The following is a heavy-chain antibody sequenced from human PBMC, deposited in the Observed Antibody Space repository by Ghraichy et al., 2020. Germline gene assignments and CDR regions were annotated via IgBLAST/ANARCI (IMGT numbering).Heavy chain of an antibody. V-gene: IGHV4-59*08. J-gene: IGHJ6*03. CDR3: ARLRPAHSNYYRHYYYYMDV. D-gene: IGHD4-11*01. CDR2: IYYSGST. CDR1: GGSISSYY. Sequence: SETLSLTCTVSGGSISSYYWSWIRQPPGKGLEWIGYIYYSGSTNYNPSLKSRVTISVDTSKNQFSLKLSSVTAADTAVYYCARLRPAHSNYYRHYYYYMDVWGKGTTVTVSS.